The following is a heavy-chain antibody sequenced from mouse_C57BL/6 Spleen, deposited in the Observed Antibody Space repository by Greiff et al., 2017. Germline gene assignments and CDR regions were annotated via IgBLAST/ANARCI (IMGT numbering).Heavy chain of an antibody. CDR3: ASSYYYGSRSFAY. Sequence: VQLVESGPGLVAPSQSLSITCTVSGFSLTSYGVDWVRQSPGKGLEWLGVIWGGGSTNYNSALKSRLSISKDNSKSQVFLKMNSLQTDDTAIYYCASSYYYGSRSFAYWGQGTLVTVSA. D-gene: IGHD1-1*01. CDR2: IWGGGST. J-gene: IGHJ3*01. V-gene: IGHV2-6*01. CDR1: GFSLTSYG.